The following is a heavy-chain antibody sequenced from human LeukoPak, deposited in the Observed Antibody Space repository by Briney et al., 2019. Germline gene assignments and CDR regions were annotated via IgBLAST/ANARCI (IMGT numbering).Heavy chain of an antibody. Sequence: GGSLRLSCAASGFTFSSYSMNWVRQAPGKGLEWVSSISSSSSYIYYADSVKGRFTISRDNAKNSLYLQMNSLRAEDTAVYYCARDRYCSGGSCCWAGVDYWGQGTLVTVSS. CDR1: GFTFSSYS. D-gene: IGHD2-15*01. CDR3: ARDRYCSGGSCCWAGVDY. CDR2: ISSSSSYI. V-gene: IGHV3-21*01. J-gene: IGHJ4*02.